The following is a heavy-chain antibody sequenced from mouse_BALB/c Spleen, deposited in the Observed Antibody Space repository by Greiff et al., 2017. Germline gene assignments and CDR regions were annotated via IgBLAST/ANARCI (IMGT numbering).Heavy chain of an antibody. CDR1: GFTFSSYT. V-gene: IGHV5-12-2*01. J-gene: IGHJ4*01. CDR3: ANDGYYGAMDY. CDR2: ISNGGGST. D-gene: IGHD2-3*01. Sequence: EVKLMESGGGLVQPGGSLKLSCAASGFTFSSYTMSWVRQTPEKRLEWVAYISNGGGSTYYPDTVKGRFTISRDNAKNTLFLQMTSLRSEDTAMYYCANDGYYGAMDYWGQGTSVTVSS.